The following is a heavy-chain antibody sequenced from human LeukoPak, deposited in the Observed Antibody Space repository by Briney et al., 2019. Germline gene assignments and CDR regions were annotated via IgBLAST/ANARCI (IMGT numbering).Heavy chain of an antibody. CDR1: GFTFSDYY. CDR3: AREGYSYGDAFDI. J-gene: IGHJ3*02. V-gene: IGHV3-11*04. D-gene: IGHD5-18*01. CDR2: ISSSGSII. Sequence: GGSLRLSCAASGFTFSDYYMNWIRQAPGKGLEWVSYISSSGSIIYYADSVKGRFTISRDNAKNSLYLQMNSLRAEDTAVYYCAREGYSYGDAFDIWGQGTMVTVSS.